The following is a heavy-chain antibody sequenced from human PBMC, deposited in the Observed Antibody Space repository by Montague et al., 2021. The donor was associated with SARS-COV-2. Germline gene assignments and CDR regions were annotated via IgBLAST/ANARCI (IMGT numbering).Heavy chain of an antibody. CDR1: GGSFSGYY. V-gene: IGHV4-34*01. J-gene: IGHJ4*02. Sequence: SETLSLTCAVYGGSFSGYYWSWIRRPPGKGLEWIGEINHSGSTNYNLSLKSRVTISVDTSKNQFSLKLSSVTAADTAVYYCAARGSSWYFRGHAWAYWGQGTLVTVSS. CDR3: AARGSSWYFRGHAWAY. D-gene: IGHD6-13*01. CDR2: INHSGST.